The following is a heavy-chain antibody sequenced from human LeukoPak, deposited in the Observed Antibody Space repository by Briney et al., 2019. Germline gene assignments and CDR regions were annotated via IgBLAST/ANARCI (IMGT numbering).Heavy chain of an antibody. J-gene: IGHJ4*02. D-gene: IGHD1-1*01. CDR2: IYNSGST. Sequence: PSETLSLTCTVSGGSISSYNWSWIRQPPGKGLEWIGYIYNSGSTQYYPSLKSRVTISIDMSKNQFSLKLSSATAADTAVYYCAAQLAYFDYWGQGTLVTVSS. CDR1: GGSISSYN. V-gene: IGHV4-59*01. CDR3: AAQLAYFDY.